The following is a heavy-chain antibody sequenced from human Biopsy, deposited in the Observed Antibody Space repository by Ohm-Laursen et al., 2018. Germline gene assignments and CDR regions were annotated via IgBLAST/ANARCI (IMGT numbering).Heavy chain of an antibody. Sequence: SDTLSLTCAVYGGSLSGYYWNWIRQSPGKGLEWTGEINHRGFTSNNPSLKSRVPISVDTSNNQFSLKLSSLTAADTAVYYCARHSFGSGRDFWGQGTLVTVSS. J-gene: IGHJ4*02. V-gene: IGHV4-34*01. CDR1: GGSLSGYY. CDR3: ARHSFGSGRDF. D-gene: IGHD3-10*01. CDR2: INHRGFT.